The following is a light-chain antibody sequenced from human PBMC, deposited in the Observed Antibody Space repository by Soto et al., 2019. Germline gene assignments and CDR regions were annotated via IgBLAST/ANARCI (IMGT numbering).Light chain of an antibody. CDR3: QQRVNWPPT. Sequence: EIVLTQSPATLSSSPGERATLSCRAGQSISAYLAWYQQRPGQAPRLLIFDASNRATGVPDRFSGGGSGTDFTLIISSLEPEDFAVYYCQQRVNWPPTFGGGTKVEI. V-gene: IGKV3-11*01. CDR1: QSISAY. CDR2: DAS. J-gene: IGKJ4*01.